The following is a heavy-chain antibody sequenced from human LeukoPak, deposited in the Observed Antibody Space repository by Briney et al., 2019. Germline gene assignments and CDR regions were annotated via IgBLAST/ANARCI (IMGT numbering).Heavy chain of an antibody. J-gene: IGHJ4*02. Sequence: GASVKVSCKASGFTFTGYYIHWVRQAPGQGLEWMAWINLNSGDTNYAQKVQGRVTVIRDTSISTAYMELSRLTSDDTATDYCTREDYWGQGTLVTVSS. CDR3: TREDY. CDR2: INLNSGDT. CDR1: GFTFTGYY. V-gene: IGHV1-2*02.